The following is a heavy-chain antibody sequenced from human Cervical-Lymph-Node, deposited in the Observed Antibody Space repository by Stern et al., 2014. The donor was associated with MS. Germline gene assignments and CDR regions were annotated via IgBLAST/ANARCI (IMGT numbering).Heavy chain of an antibody. V-gene: IGHV1-18*01. J-gene: IGHJ5*02. CDR3: ARDSEGVPEGIAVAGYLLAPDWFDP. D-gene: IGHD6-19*01. CDR1: GYTFTSYG. CDR2: LSANNGNK. Sequence: QVQLVQSGAEVKKPGASVKVSCKASGYTFTSYGISWVRQAPGQGLEWMGWLSANNGNKKYAQKLQGRVTTNQDTSTSTAYMELRSLRSDDTAVYYCARDSEGVPEGIAVAGYLLAPDWFDPWGQGTLVTVSS.